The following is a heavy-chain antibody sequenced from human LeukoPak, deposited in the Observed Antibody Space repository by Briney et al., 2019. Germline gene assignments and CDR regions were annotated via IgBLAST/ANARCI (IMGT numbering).Heavy chain of an antibody. Sequence: GGSLRLSCAASGFTFSSYAMSWVRQAPGKGLEWVSVIYSGGSTYYADSVKGRFTISRDNSKNTLYLQMNSLRAEDTAVYYCARKTYYYDSSGYYYGAFDIWGQGTMVTVSS. CDR1: GFTFSSYA. D-gene: IGHD3-22*01. V-gene: IGHV3-53*01. J-gene: IGHJ3*02. CDR2: IYSGGST. CDR3: ARKTYYYDSSGYYYGAFDI.